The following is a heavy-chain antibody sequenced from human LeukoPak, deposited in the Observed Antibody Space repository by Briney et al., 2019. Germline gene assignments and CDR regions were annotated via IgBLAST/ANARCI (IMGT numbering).Heavy chain of an antibody. V-gene: IGHV4-34*01. CDR1: GGSFSGYY. CDR2: INHSGST. J-gene: IGHJ4*02. D-gene: IGHD3-22*01. CDR3: ARASPTYYYDSSGYWNY. Sequence: PSETLSLTCAVYGGSFSGYYWSWIRQPPGKGLEWIGEINHSGSTNYNPSLKSRVTISVDTSKNQFSLKLSSVTAADTAVYYCARASPTYYYDSSGYWNYWGQGTLVTVSS.